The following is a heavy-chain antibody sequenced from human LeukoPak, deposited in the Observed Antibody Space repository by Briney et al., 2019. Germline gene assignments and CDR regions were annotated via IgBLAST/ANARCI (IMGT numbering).Heavy chain of an antibody. J-gene: IGHJ4*02. CDR2: IYYSGST. D-gene: IGHD3-3*01. CDR3: ARTQNYDFWSGYPGGYFDY. Sequence: SETLSLTCTVSGGSISSSSYYWGWIRQPPGKGLEWIGSIYYSGSTYYNPSLKSRVTISVDTSKNQFSLKLSSVTAADTAVYYCARTQNYDFWSGYPGGYFDYWGQGTLVTVPS. CDR1: GGSISSSSYY. V-gene: IGHV4-39*07.